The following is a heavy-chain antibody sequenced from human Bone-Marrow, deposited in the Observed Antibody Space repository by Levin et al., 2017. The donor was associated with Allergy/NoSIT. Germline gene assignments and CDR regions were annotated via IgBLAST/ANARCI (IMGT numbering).Heavy chain of an antibody. CDR3: ARERRGVDTAMVGYYYYYYMDV. V-gene: IGHV4-61*02. Sequence: KPSETLSLTCTVSGGSISSGSYYWSWIRQPAGKGLEWIGRIYTSGSTNYNPSLKSRVTISVDTSKNQFSLKLSSVTAADTAVYYCARERRGVDTAMVGYYYYYYMDVWGKGTTVTVSS. J-gene: IGHJ6*03. CDR1: GGSISSGSYY. D-gene: IGHD5-18*01. CDR2: IYTSGST.